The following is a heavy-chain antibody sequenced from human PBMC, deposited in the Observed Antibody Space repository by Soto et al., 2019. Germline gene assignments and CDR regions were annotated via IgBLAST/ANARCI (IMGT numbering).Heavy chain of an antibody. D-gene: IGHD6-19*01. CDR2: ISYDGSNK. Sequence: QVQLVESGGGVVQPGRSLRLSCAASGFTFSSYGMHWVRQAPGKGLEWVAVISYDGSNKYYADSVKGRFTISRDNSKNTLYLQMNSLRPEDTAVYYCAKDSWAVAGPDYWGQGTLVTVSS. V-gene: IGHV3-30*18. CDR3: AKDSWAVAGPDY. J-gene: IGHJ4*02. CDR1: GFTFSSYG.